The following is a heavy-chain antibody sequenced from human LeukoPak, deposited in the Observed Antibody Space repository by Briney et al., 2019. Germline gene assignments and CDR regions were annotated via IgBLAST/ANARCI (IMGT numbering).Heavy chain of an antibody. CDR2: IYTSGST. CDR3: ARGRMDIVVVPAAIRFDY. Sequence: SETLSLTCTVSGGSISSGSYYWSWIRQPAGKGLEWIGRIYTSGSTNYNPSLKSRGTISVDTAKNQFSLKLSSVTAADTAVYYCARGRMDIVVVPAAIRFDYWGQGTLVTVSS. J-gene: IGHJ4*02. CDR1: GGSISSGSYY. V-gene: IGHV4-61*02. D-gene: IGHD2-2*02.